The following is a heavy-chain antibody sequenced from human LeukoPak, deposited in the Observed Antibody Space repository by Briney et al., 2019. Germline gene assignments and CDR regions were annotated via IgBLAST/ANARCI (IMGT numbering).Heavy chain of an antibody. CDR3: ARGNHSYGMDV. CDR1: GGTFSSYA. Sequence: ASVKVSCKASGGTFSSYAISWVRQAPGQGLEWMGRIIPILGIANYAQKFQGRGTITADKSTSTAYMELSSLRSEDTAVYYCARGNHSYGMDVWGQGTTVTVSS. V-gene: IGHV1-69*04. CDR2: IIPILGIA. J-gene: IGHJ6*02.